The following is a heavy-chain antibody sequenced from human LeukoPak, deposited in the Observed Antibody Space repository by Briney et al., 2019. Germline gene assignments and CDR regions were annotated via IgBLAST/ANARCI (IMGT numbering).Heavy chain of an antibody. J-gene: IGHJ5*01. V-gene: IGHV3-23*01. CDR2: INGSGDRT. CDR3: ANPPTMTKIRLDS. CDR1: GFTFSSYA. D-gene: IGHD4-17*01. Sequence: GGSLRLSCAASGFTFSSYAMSWVRQAPGKGLEWVSDINGSGDRTYYADSVKGRFTISRENSKNTLYLQMKSLRAEDTAVYSCANPPTMTKIRLDSWGQGTLVTVSS.